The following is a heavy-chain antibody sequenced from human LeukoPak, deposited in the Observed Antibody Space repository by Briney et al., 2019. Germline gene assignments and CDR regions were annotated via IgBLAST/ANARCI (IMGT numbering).Heavy chain of an antibody. V-gene: IGHV4-61*02. Sequence: SETLSLTCAVSGGSISSSYYWSWIRQPAGKGLEWIGRISSSGSTNYNPSLKSRVTISVDTSKNQFSLKLSSVTAADTAVYFCARGPYSYDSSGAFDIWGQGTMVTVSS. D-gene: IGHD3-22*01. CDR3: ARGPYSYDSSGAFDI. CDR1: GGSISSSYY. J-gene: IGHJ3*02. CDR2: ISSSGST.